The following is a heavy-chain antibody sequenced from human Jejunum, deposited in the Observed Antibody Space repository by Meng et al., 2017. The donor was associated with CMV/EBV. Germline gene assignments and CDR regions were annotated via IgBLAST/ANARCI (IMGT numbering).Heavy chain of an antibody. CDR3: ARTTTTSLPYFDY. CDR2: NNPNSGAT. J-gene: IGHJ4*02. D-gene: IGHD1-26*01. V-gene: IGHV1-2*02. CDR1: GYTFTGYY. Sequence: CKASGYTFTGYYMHWVRQAPGQGLEWMGWNNPNSGATNYAQKFQDRVTMTRDTSIGTAYMELSRLTSDDTAIYYCARTTTTSLPYFDYWGQGTLVTVSS.